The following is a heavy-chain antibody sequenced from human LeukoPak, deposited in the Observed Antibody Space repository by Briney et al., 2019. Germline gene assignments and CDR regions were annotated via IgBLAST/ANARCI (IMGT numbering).Heavy chain of an antibody. Sequence: PGGSLRLSCAASGFTFSGYEMNWVRQAPGKGLEWVSYISSSGSTIYYADSVKGRFTISRDNAKNSVYLQMNSLRAEDTAVYYCARDSSTIFDYWGQGTLVTVSS. CDR1: GFTFSGYE. CDR2: ISSSGSTI. J-gene: IGHJ4*02. D-gene: IGHD2-2*01. CDR3: ARDSSTIFDY. V-gene: IGHV3-48*03.